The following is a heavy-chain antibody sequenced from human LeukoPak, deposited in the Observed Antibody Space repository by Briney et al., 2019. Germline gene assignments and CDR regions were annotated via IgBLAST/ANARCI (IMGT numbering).Heavy chain of an antibody. CDR3: AREERVTYYYMDV. CDR2: IKQDGSEK. D-gene: IGHD2-21*02. CDR1: GFTFSSYW. J-gene: IGHJ6*03. Sequence: GGSLRLSCAASGFTFSSYWMSWVRQAPGKGLEWVANIKQDGSEKYYVDSVKGRSTISRDNAKNSLYLQMNSLRAEDTAVYYCAREERVTYYYMDVWGKGTTVTVSS. V-gene: IGHV3-7*01.